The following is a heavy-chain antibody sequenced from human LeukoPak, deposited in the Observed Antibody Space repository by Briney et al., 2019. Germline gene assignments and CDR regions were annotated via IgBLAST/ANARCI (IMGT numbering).Heavy chain of an antibody. CDR2: IYYSGST. J-gene: IGHJ5*02. CDR3: ARAKITSGSYCFDP. Sequence: SETLSLTCTVSGGSISSYYWSWIRQPPGKGLEWIGYIYYSGSTDYNPSLKSRVTISVDTSKNQFSLKLSPVTAADTAVYYCARAKITSGSYCFDPWGQGTLVTVSS. V-gene: IGHV4-59*08. D-gene: IGHD1-26*01. CDR1: GGSISSYY.